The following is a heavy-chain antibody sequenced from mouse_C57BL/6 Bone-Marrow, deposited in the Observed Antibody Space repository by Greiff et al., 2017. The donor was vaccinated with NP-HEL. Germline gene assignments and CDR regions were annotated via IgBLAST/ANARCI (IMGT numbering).Heavy chain of an antibody. CDR1: GYTFTSYW. D-gene: IGHD1-1*01. Sequence: QVQLQQPGAELVKPGASVKLSCKASGYTFTSYWMHWVKQRPGQGLEWIGMIHPNSGSTNYNEKFKSKATLTVDKYSSTAYMQLSSLTSVDSSVYYCAREGIYYYGSEFDYWGQGTTLTVAA. J-gene: IGHJ2*01. CDR3: AREGIYYYGSEFDY. V-gene: IGHV1-64*01. CDR2: IHPNSGST.